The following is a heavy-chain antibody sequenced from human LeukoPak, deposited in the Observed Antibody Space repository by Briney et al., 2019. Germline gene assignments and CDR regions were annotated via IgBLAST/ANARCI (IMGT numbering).Heavy chain of an antibody. CDR3: ARARRIVVPAAISY. J-gene: IGHJ4*02. Sequence: GASVKVSCKASGYTFSGYYMHWVRQAPGQGLEWVGWINPNSGGTNYAQKFQGRVTMTRDTSISTAYMELSRLRSDDTAVYYCARARRIVVPAAISYWGQGTLVTVSS. D-gene: IGHD2-2*02. CDR1: GYTFSGYY. CDR2: INPNSGGT. V-gene: IGHV1-2*02.